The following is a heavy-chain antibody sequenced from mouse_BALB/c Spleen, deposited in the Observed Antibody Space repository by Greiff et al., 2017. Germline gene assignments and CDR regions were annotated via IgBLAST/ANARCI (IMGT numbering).Heavy chain of an antibody. Sequence: EVKLVESGGGLVQPGGSRKLSCAASGFTFSSFGMHWVRQAPEKGLEWVAYISSGSSTIYYADTVKGRFTISRDNPKNTLFLQMTSLRSEDTAMYYCAGYSFAYWGQGTLVTVSA. CDR3: AGYSFAY. CDR1: GFTFSSFG. J-gene: IGHJ3*01. CDR2: ISSGSSTI. V-gene: IGHV5-17*02. D-gene: IGHD2-3*01.